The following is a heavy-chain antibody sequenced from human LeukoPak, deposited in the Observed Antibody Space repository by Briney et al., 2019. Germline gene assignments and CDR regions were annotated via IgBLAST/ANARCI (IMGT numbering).Heavy chain of an antibody. CDR1: GYIFTSYW. D-gene: IGHD2-15*01. Sequence: GESLKISWQGSGYIFTSYWIGWARQLPGKGLEWMGIIYPGDSDTRYSPSFQGQVTISADKSISTAYLQWSSLTASDTAMYFCARPRVVAATTSHAAFDIWGQGTLVSVSS. V-gene: IGHV5-51*01. CDR3: ARPRVVAATTSHAAFDI. J-gene: IGHJ3*02. CDR2: IYPGDSDT.